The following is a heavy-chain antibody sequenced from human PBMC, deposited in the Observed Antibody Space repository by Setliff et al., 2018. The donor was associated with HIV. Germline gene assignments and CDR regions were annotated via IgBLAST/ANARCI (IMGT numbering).Heavy chain of an antibody. Sequence: GGSLRLSCAASGSTFSSYAMTWVRQAPGKGLEWVSAISGSGGSTYYADSVKGRFIISRDNSKNTLYLQMISLRADDTAVYYCAKSLLVAGNDYWGQGTLVTVSS. V-gene: IGHV3-23*01. J-gene: IGHJ4*02. CDR2: ISGSGGST. D-gene: IGHD2-8*02. CDR1: GSTFSSYA. CDR3: AKSLLVAGNDY.